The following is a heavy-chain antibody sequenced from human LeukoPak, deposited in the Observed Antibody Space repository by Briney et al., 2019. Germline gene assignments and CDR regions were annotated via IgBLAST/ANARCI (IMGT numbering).Heavy chain of an antibody. Sequence: GGSLRLSCAASGFTFSSYWMHWVRQAPGKGLVWVSGINWNGGSTGYADSVKGRFTISRDNTKNSLYLQMNSLRAEDTALYYCARVTAAAEPGAFDIWGQGTMVTVSS. J-gene: IGHJ3*02. CDR1: GFTFSSYW. CDR3: ARVTAAAEPGAFDI. CDR2: INWNGGST. V-gene: IGHV3-20*04. D-gene: IGHD6-13*01.